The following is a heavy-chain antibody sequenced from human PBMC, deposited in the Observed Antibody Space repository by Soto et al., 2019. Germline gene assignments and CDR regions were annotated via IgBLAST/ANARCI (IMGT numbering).Heavy chain of an antibody. CDR1: GGSISSSNW. V-gene: IGHV4-4*02. CDR2: IYHSGNT. Sequence: VQLRQSGPGLVKPSGTLSLTCAVSGGSISSSNWWTWVRQAPGKGLEWIGEIYHSGNTYYNPSPKGRVTITVAKSNNQFSLKLNSVTAADTAVYYCATLPPRVVASLLPIPTWGQGTLVTVSS. D-gene: IGHD1-26*01. J-gene: IGHJ5*02. CDR3: ATLPPRVVASLLPIPT.